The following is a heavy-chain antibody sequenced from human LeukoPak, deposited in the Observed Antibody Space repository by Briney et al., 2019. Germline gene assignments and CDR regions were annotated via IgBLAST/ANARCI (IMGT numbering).Heavy chain of an antibody. V-gene: IGHV5-51*01. CDR3: ARIYDSSGYYRGDDAFDI. Sequence: GESLKISCKGSGYSFTSYWIGWVRQMPGKGLEWMGIIYPGDSDTRYSPSFRGQVTISADKSISTAYLQWSSLKASDTAMYYCARIYDSSGYYRGDDAFDIWGQGTMVTVSS. D-gene: IGHD3-22*01. CDR1: GYSFTSYW. CDR2: IYPGDSDT. J-gene: IGHJ3*02.